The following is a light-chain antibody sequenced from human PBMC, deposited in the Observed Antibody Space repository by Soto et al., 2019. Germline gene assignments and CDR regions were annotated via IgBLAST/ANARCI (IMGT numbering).Light chain of an antibody. CDR2: AAS. V-gene: IGKV3-20*01. J-gene: IGKJ3*01. CDR1: QSAGSNS. CDR3: QLYGTSPGFT. Sequence: EIVLTQSPGTLSLSPGEGATLSCRASQSAGSNSLAWYQQKPGQAPRLLIYAASIRATGIPDRFSGSGSGTDFTLTISRLEPEDCAVYYCQLYGTSPGFTFGPGTKVDIK.